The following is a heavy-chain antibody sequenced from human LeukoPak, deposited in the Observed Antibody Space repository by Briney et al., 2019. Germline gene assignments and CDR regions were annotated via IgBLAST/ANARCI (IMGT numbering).Heavy chain of an antibody. Sequence: GGSLRLSSAASAFTFSDYYMSWIRQAPGKGLEWVSYISSSSSYTNYADSVKGRFTISRDNAKNSLYLQMNGLRADDTAVYYCARGRARGVAAPFDYWGQGTLVTVSS. CDR2: ISSSSSYT. V-gene: IGHV3-11*05. J-gene: IGHJ4*02. CDR3: ARGRARGVAAPFDY. D-gene: IGHD3-10*01. CDR1: AFTFSDYY.